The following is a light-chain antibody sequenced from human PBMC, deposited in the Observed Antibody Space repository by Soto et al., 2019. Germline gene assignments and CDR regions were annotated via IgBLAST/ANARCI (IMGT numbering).Light chain of an antibody. Sequence: QSVLTQPASVSGSPGQSITISRTGTSSDVGNYNYVSWYQQHPGKAPKLMIYDVSNRPSGVSNRFPGSKSGNTASLTISGLQAEDEADYYCSSYTSSRTLVFGTGTKVTVL. CDR1: SSDVGNYNY. J-gene: IGLJ1*01. CDR2: DVS. V-gene: IGLV2-14*01. CDR3: SSYTSSRTLV.